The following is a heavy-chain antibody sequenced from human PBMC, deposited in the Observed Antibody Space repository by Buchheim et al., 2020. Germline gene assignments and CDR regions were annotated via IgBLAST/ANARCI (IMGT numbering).Heavy chain of an antibody. D-gene: IGHD3-9*01. CDR2: LYNDG. CDR1: GFSITSNY. CDR3: AQLPGGRNFIRDFDLYGMEV. Sequence: EEKLMESGGGLIHPGGSLRLSCTVSGFSITSNYINWVRQAPGKGLEWLSILYNDGHSSVKGRFTVSRDTSNNVVYLHLTDLRVEDTAVYYCAQLPGGRNFIRDFDLYGMEVWGQGTT. J-gene: IGHJ6*02. V-gene: IGHV3-53*01.